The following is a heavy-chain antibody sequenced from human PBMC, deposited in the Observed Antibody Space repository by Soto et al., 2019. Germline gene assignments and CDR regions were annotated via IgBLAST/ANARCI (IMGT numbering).Heavy chain of an antibody. Sequence: SETLSLTCVVSGYSISTAFYLGWIRQPPGKVLEWIGYIYSDGSTYYNPSLKTRVTMSVDTSKNQFSLKLSSVTAADTAVYFCVRTTVSYYLDFWGQGTLVTVSS. CDR2: IYSDGST. V-gene: IGHV4-38-2*01. J-gene: IGHJ4*02. D-gene: IGHD4-17*01. CDR3: VRTTVSYYLDF. CDR1: GYSISTAFY.